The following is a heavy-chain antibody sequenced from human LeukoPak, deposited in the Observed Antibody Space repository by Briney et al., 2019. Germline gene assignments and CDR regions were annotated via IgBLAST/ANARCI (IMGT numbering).Heavy chain of an antibody. CDR1: GYTFTGYY. J-gene: IGHJ6*03. CDR2: INPNSGGT. Sequence: ASVKVSCKASGYTFTGYYMHWVRQAPGQGLEWMGWINPNSGGTNYAQKLQGRVTMTRDTSISTACMELSRLRSDDTAVYYCARDRSSWYYYYYMDVWGKGTTVTVSS. CDR3: ARDRSSWYYYYYMDV. V-gene: IGHV1-2*02. D-gene: IGHD6-13*01.